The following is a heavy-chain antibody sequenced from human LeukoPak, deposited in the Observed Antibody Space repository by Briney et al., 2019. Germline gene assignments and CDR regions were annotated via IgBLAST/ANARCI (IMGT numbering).Heavy chain of an antibody. CDR3: ARDGSGNAFDI. V-gene: IGHV3-21*01. D-gene: IGHD3-10*01. Sequence: GGSLRLSCAASGFTFSSYSMNWVRQAPGKGLEWVSSVSSSSSYIYYADSVKGRFTISRDNAKNSLYLQMNSLRAEDTAVYYCARDGSGNAFDIWGQGTMVTVSS. CDR2: VSSSSSYI. J-gene: IGHJ3*02. CDR1: GFTFSSYS.